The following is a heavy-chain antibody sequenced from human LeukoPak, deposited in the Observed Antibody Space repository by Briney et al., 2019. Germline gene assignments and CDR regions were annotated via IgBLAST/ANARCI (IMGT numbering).Heavy chain of an antibody. Sequence: SQTLSLTCTVSGGSVSSGDYYWDWIRQHPGKGLEWIGYIHYSGSTYYNPSLKSRLTISVDTSKNQFSLRLSSVTAADTAVYYCARAVPPPSYGFLDYWGQGTLVTVSS. V-gene: IGHV4-31*03. D-gene: IGHD4-17*01. J-gene: IGHJ4*02. CDR1: GGSVSSGDYY. CDR2: IHYSGST. CDR3: ARAVPPPSYGFLDY.